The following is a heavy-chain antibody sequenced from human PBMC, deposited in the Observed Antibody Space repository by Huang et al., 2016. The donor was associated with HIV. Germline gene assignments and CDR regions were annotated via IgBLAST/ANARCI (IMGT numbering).Heavy chain of an antibody. V-gene: IGHV3-21*01. CDR3: ARQRGHSYGPGGASFDY. CDR1: ALTFNRYS. Sequence: EVQLVESGGGLVKPGGSLRLSCEASALTFNRYSMNWVRQAPGKGLEWVSSISGSSTYIYYADSGKGRFTISRDNAKNSLYLHMNSLRAEDTAVYYWARQRGHSYGPGGASFDYWGQGTLVTVSS. D-gene: IGHD5-18*01. J-gene: IGHJ4*02. CDR2: ISGSSTYI.